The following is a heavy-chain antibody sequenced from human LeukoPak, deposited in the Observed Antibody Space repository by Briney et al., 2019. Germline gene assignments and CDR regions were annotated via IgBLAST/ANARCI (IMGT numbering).Heavy chain of an antibody. CDR2: IRSKAYGGTT. Sequence: PGRSLRHSCTASGFTFGDYAMSWVRQAPGKGLEWVCFIRSKAYGGTTEYAASVKGRFTISRDDSKSIAYLQMNSLKTEDTAVYYCTRDLFGSGWYSSAFDIWGQGTMVTVSS. CDR1: GFTFGDYA. D-gene: IGHD6-19*01. J-gene: IGHJ3*02. V-gene: IGHV3-49*04. CDR3: TRDLFGSGWYSSAFDI.